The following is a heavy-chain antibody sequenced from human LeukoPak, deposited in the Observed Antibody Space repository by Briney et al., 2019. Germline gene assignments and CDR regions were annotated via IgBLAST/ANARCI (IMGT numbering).Heavy chain of an antibody. CDR3: ARDSPTDWFFGL. D-gene: IGHD4-17*01. CDR1: GFTFSRHG. CDR2: IWYDGSQK. V-gene: IGHV3-33*01. Sequence: GGSLRLSCAASGFTFSRHGMHWVRQAQGKGPEWVAVIWYDGSQKHYRDSVKGRFTISRDNSKNTLYLQMNSLRAEDTAAYYCARDSPTDWFFGLWGRGTLVTVSS. J-gene: IGHJ2*01.